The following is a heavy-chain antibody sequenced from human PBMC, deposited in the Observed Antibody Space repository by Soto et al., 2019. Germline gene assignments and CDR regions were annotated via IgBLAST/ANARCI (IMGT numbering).Heavy chain of an antibody. Sequence: PGESLQISCKGSGYSFTSYWIGWVRQMPGKGLEWMGISYPGDSDTRYSPSFQGHATTSADKSISTAYLQWSSLKASDTAMYYCARHKGDSSSWYYYYGMDVWGQGTTVTVSS. J-gene: IGHJ6*02. V-gene: IGHV5-51*01. CDR1: GYSFTSYW. D-gene: IGHD6-13*01. CDR2: SYPGDSDT. CDR3: ARHKGDSSSWYYYYGMDV.